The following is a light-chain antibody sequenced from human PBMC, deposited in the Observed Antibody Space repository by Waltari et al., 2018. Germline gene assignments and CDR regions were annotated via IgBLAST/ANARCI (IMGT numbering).Light chain of an antibody. V-gene: IGKV3-20*01. J-gene: IGKJ1*01. CDR1: QRVTSNS. CDR3: QQYGNSPWT. CDR2: GAS. Sequence: EIVLTQSPGTLSLSPGERVTLSCRTSQRVTSNSFAWYQQSPGQAPRLLIYGASNRATGIPNRFSGSGSGTDFTLTISRLEPDDVAVYYCQQYGNSPWTFGQGTKVEIK.